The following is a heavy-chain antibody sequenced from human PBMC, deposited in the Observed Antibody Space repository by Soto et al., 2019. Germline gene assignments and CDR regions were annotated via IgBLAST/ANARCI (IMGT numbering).Heavy chain of an antibody. Sequence: SETLSLTCTVSGGSISSSSYYWGWIRQPPGKGLEWIGSIYYSGSTYYNPSLKSRVTISVDTSKNQFSLKLSSVTAADTAVYYCARGLGFGATRYNWFDPWGQGTLVTVSS. CDR1: GGSISSSSYY. CDR3: ARGLGFGATRYNWFDP. J-gene: IGHJ5*02. V-gene: IGHV4-39*01. D-gene: IGHD3-10*01. CDR2: IYYSGST.